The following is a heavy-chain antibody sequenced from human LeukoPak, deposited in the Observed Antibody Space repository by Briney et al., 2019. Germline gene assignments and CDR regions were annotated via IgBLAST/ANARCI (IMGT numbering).Heavy chain of an antibody. CDR1: GGSISSSSYS. Sequence: SETLSLTCTVSGGSISSSSYSWGWIRQPPGKGLEWIGSIYYSGSTYYNPSLKSRVTISVDTSKNQFSLKLSSVTAADTAVYYCARAWPAAAGRSTQSDYWGQGTLVTVSS. V-gene: IGHV4-39*07. J-gene: IGHJ4*02. CDR2: IYYSGST. CDR3: ARAWPAAAGRSTQSDY. D-gene: IGHD6-13*01.